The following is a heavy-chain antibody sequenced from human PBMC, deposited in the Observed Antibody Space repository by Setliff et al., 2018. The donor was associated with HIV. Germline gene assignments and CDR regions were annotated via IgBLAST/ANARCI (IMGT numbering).Heavy chain of an antibody. D-gene: IGHD6-6*01. V-gene: IGHV4-38-2*01. CDR1: GYSISSGHY. CDR3: ARFLLVARPNFDC. Sequence: PSETLSLTCAVSGYSISSGHYWGRIRQPPGKGLEWIGSIYHSGSTYYNPSLKSRVAISVDTSKSQFSLKLSSVTAADTAVYYCARFLLVARPNFDCWGQGALVTVSS. CDR2: IYHSGST. J-gene: IGHJ4*02.